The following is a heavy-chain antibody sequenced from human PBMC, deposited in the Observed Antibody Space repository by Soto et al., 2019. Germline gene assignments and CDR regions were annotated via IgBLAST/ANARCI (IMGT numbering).Heavy chain of an antibody. J-gene: IGHJ4*02. V-gene: IGHV4-59*01. CDR2: IYYSGST. CDR3: ARWRYVYSFDY. D-gene: IGHD5-18*01. Sequence: PSETLSLTCTVSGASISRYYWSWIRQPPGKGLEWIGYIYYSGSTNYNPSLKSRVTISVDTSKNQFSLKLSSVTAADTAVYYCARWRYVYSFDYWGQGTLVTVSS. CDR1: GASISRYY.